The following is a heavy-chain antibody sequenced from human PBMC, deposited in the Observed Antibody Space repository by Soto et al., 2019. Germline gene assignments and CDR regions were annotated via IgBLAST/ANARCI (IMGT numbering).Heavy chain of an antibody. D-gene: IGHD1-26*01. CDR3: ARDLSGTGLDI. CDR1: GGSISNAAYS. V-gene: IGHV4-30-2*01. Sequence: PSETSLTCTVSGGSISNAAYSWSWIRQPPGKGLEWIGYIYPSGMPFYNPSLKGRVTISLDRSNNHVSLEMNSVTAADTAVYFCARDLSGTGLDIWGRGARVTVSS. CDR2: IYPSGMP. J-gene: IGHJ6*02.